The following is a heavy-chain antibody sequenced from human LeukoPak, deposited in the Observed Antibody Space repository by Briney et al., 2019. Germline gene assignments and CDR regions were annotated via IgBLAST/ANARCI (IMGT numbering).Heavy chain of an antibody. Sequence: SQTLSLTRAISGDSVSSNNAAWNWIRQSPSRGFEWLGRTYFRSKWYNDYAASVKSRITVNPDTSKNHFSLQLSSVTPEDTAVYYCARTYGGNCDYWGQGTLVTVPS. CDR3: ARTYGGNCDY. J-gene: IGHJ4*02. CDR1: GDSVSSNNAA. D-gene: IGHD4-23*01. CDR2: TYFRSKWYN. V-gene: IGHV6-1*01.